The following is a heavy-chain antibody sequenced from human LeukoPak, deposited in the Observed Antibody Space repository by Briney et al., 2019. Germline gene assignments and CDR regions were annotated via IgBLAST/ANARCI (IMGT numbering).Heavy chain of an antibody. D-gene: IGHD4/OR15-4a*01. CDR3: ARRAGAYSHPYDY. J-gene: IGHJ4*02. CDR2: IYSDNT. Sequence: LTCTVSGGSISSYYWSWIRQAPGKGLEWVSFIYSDNTHYSDSVKGRFTISRDNSKNTLYLQMNSLRAEDTAVYYCARRAGAYSHPYDYWGQGTLVTVSS. CDR1: GGSISSYY. V-gene: IGHV3-53*01.